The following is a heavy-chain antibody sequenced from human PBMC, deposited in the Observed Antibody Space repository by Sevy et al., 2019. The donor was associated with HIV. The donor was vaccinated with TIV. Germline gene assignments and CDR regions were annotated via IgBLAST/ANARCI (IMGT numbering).Heavy chain of an antibody. D-gene: IGHD4-17*01. CDR2: ISFDGASR. CDR1: GFTFSHYA. CDR3: AKDHAVTTEWVVFDS. J-gene: IGHJ4*02. Sequence: GGSLRLSCAASGFTFSHYAMHWIRQAPGKGLEWVAAISFDGASRNYADSVRGRFTISRDDSKNTVYLHTRGLRSEDTAVYFCAKDHAVTTEWVVFDSWGQGTLVTVSS. V-gene: IGHV3-30*18.